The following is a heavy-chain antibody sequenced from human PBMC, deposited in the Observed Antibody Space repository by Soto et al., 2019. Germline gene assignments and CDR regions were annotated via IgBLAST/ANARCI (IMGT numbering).Heavy chain of an antibody. CDR2: IYYSGST. Sequence: QLQLQESGPGLVKPSETLSLTCTVSGGSISSSSYYWGWIRQPPGKGLEWIGSIYYSGSTYYNPSLKSRVTISVDTSKNQFSLKLSSVTAADTAVYYCARHVARVAAAGTFDYWGQGTLVTVSS. CDR3: ARHVARVAAAGTFDY. V-gene: IGHV4-39*01. D-gene: IGHD6-13*01. CDR1: GGSISSSSYY. J-gene: IGHJ4*02.